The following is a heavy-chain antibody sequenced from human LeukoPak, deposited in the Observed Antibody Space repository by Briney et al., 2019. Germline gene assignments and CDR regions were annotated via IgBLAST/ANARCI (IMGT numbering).Heavy chain of an antibody. CDR3: ARDSSGYYTSPFDY. CDR2: IYYSGST. J-gene: IGHJ4*02. V-gene: IGHV4-39*07. D-gene: IGHD3-22*01. Sequence: SSETLSLTCTVSGGSISSSSYYWGWIRQPPGKGLEWIGSIYYSGSTYYNPSLKSRFTISVDTSKNQFSLKLSSVTAADTAVYYCARDSSGYYTSPFDYWGQGTLVTVSS. CDR1: GGSISSSSYY.